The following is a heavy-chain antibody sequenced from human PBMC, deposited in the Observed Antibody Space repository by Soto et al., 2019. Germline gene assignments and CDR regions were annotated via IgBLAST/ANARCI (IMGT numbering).Heavy chain of an antibody. Sequence: PGRSLRLSCAASGFTFSSSSMNWVRQSPGKGLEWVSSISSISSYISYADSVKGRLTIARDNAENSLYLQMNSRRAEDTAVYYCDRRGIGYSSGGSGYAVYYYYYGMDVWGQGTTVTVSS. CDR3: DRRGIGYSSGGSGYAVYYYYYGMDV. CDR2: ISSISSYI. V-gene: IGHV3-21*01. CDR1: GFTFSSSS. J-gene: IGHJ6*02. D-gene: IGHD2-15*01.